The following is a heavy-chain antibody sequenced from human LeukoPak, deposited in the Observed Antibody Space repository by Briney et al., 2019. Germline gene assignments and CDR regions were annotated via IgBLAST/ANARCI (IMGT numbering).Heavy chain of an antibody. J-gene: IGHJ4*02. Sequence: PGGSLRLSCEAYGFTLGDHLMTWVRQAPGKGLEWVAYIKQDGSAKDYVDSVKGRFTISRDNSKNSLYLQMNSLRAEDTAVYYCARGGWSLDYWGQGTLVTVSS. CDR3: ARGGWSLDY. D-gene: IGHD6-19*01. V-gene: IGHV3-7*04. CDR2: IKQDGSAK. CDR1: GFTLGDHL.